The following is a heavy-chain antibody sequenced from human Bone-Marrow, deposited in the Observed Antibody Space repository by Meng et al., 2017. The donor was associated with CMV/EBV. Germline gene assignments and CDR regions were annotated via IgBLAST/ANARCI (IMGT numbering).Heavy chain of an antibody. Sequence: GESLKISCAASGFTFDDYTMHWVRQAPGKGLEWVSVIYSGGSTYYADSVKGRFTISRDNSKNTLYLQMNSLRAEDTAVYYCARTESSSPHFDYWGQGTLVTVSS. J-gene: IGHJ4*02. CDR2: IYSGGST. V-gene: IGHV3-66*02. D-gene: IGHD6-6*01. CDR1: GFTFDDYT. CDR3: ARTESSSPHFDY.